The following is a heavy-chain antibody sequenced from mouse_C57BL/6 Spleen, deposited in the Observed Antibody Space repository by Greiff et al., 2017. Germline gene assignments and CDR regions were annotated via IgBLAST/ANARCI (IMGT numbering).Heavy chain of an antibody. J-gene: IGHJ1*03. CDR1: GYTFTDYY. D-gene: IGHD2-4*01. CDR2: IYPGSGNT. CDR3: AREGDYEGYFDV. Sequence: VKLQESGAELVRPGASVKLSCKASGYTFTDYYINWVKQRPGQGLEWIARIYPGSGNTYYTEKFKGKVTLPAEKSSSTAYMQLSRLTSEDSAVYFCAREGDYEGYFDVWGTGTTVTVSS. V-gene: IGHV1-76*01.